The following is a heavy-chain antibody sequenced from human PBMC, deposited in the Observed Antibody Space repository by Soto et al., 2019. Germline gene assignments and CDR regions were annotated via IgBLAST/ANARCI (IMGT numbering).Heavy chain of an antibody. J-gene: IGHJ6*02. V-gene: IGHV3-15*01. CDR3: IRDSSSYYYCGMDV. CDR1: GFTFSNAW. Sequence: EVQLVESGGGLVKPGGSLRLSCAASGFTFSNAWMSWVRQAPGKGLEWVGRIKSKTDGGTTDYAAPVKGRFTISRDDSKITLYLQMNSLKTVDTAMYYCIRDSSSYYYCGMDVWGQGTTVTVSS. D-gene: IGHD6-13*01. CDR2: IKSKTDGGTT.